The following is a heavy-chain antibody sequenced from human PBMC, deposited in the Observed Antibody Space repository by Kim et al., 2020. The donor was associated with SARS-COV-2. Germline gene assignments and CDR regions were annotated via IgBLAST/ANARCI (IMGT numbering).Heavy chain of an antibody. J-gene: IGHJ3*01. CDR1: GGTFSSYA. D-gene: IGHD6-13*01. Sequence: SVKVSCKASGGTFSSYAISWVRQAPGQGLEWMGRIIPILGIANYAQKFQGRVTITADKSTSTAYMELSSLRSEDTAVYYCATLIPAAGIYVGGWWGQGTMVTVSS. V-gene: IGHV1-69*04. CDR3: ATLIPAAGIYVGGW. CDR2: IIPILGIA.